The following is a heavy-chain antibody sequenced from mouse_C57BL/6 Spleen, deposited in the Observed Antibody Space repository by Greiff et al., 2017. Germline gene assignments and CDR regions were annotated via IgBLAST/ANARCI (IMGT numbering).Heavy chain of an antibody. J-gene: IGHJ4*01. Sequence: EVKVVESGGGLVKPGGSLKLSCAASGFTFSSYAMSWVRQTPEKRLEWVATISDGGSYTYYPDNVKGRFTISRDNAKNNLYMQMSHLKSEDTAMYYCARERDGYYDAMDYWGQGTSVTVSS. CDR3: ARERDGYYDAMDY. CDR1: GFTFSSYA. CDR2: ISDGGSYT. D-gene: IGHD2-3*01. V-gene: IGHV5-4*01.